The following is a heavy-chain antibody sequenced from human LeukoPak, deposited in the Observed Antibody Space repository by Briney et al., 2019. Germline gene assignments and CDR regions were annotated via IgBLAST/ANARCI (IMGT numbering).Heavy chain of an antibody. V-gene: IGHV3-9*01. CDR1: GFTFDDYA. CDR2: INRNSGSI. J-gene: IGHJ4*02. Sequence: PGGSLRLSCEASGFTFDDYAMHWVRQSPGKGLEWVSGINRNSGSIGYADSVKGRFTISRDNAKNSLYLQMDSLRAEDTALYYCAKDEYCSGGSCYTFDYWGQGTLVTVSS. D-gene: IGHD2-15*01. CDR3: AKDEYCSGGSCYTFDY.